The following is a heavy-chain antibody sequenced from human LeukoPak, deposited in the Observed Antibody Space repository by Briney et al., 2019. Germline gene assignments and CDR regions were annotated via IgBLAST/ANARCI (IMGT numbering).Heavy chain of an antibody. CDR2: ISSSGSTI. D-gene: IGHD4-17*01. CDR3: ARSTYGEELDY. Sequence: GGSLRLSCAAPGFTFSSYEMNWVRQAPGKGLEWVSYISSSGSTIYYADSVKGRFTISRDNAKNSLYLQMNSLRAEDTAVYYCARSTYGEELDYWGQGTLVTVSS. J-gene: IGHJ4*02. V-gene: IGHV3-48*03. CDR1: GFTFSSYE.